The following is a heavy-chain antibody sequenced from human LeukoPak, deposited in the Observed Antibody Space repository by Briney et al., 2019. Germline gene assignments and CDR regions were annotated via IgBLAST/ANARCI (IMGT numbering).Heavy chain of an antibody. Sequence: GGSLRLSCAASGFIFSSYEMNWVRQAPGKGLEWVSYISSSGSTIYYADSVKGRFTISRDNAKNSLYLQMNSLRAEDTAVYYCARNYYGMDVWGQGTTVTVSS. J-gene: IGHJ6*02. CDR3: ARNYYGMDV. CDR2: ISSSGSTI. CDR1: GFIFSSYE. V-gene: IGHV3-48*03.